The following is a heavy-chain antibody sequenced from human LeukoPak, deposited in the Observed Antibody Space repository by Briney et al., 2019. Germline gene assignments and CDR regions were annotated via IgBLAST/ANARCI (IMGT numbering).Heavy chain of an antibody. CDR3: AKCRGFLEWLAPKGWFDP. CDR1: GFTFSSYA. D-gene: IGHD3-3*01. Sequence: SGGSLRLSCAASGFTFSSYAMSWVRQAPGKGLEWVSTLSGSGGNTYYADSVKGRVTISRDNSKNTLYLQMNSLRAEDTAVYYCAKCRGFLEWLAPKGWFDPWGQGTLVTVSS. V-gene: IGHV3-23*01. CDR2: LSGSGGNT. J-gene: IGHJ5*02.